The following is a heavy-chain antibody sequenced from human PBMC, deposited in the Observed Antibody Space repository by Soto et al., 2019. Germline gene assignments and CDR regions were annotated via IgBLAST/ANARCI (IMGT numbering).Heavy chain of an antibody. V-gene: IGHV4-34*01. CDR1: GGSFSGYY. CDR3: ARGRGQWLRPMVLYYFDY. D-gene: IGHD5-12*01. Sequence: SETLSLTCAVYGGSFSGYYWSWIRQPPGKGLEWIGEINHSGSTNYNPSLKSRVTISVDTSKNQFSLKLSSVTAADTAVYYCARGRGQWLRPMVLYYFDYWGQGTLVTVSS. J-gene: IGHJ4*02. CDR2: INHSGST.